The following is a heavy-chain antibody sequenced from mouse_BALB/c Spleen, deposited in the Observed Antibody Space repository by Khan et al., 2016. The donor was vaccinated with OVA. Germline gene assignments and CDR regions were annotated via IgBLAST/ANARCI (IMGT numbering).Heavy chain of an antibody. V-gene: IGHV1-61*01. CDR2: IDPSDSKT. J-gene: IGHJ3*01. D-gene: IGHD2-10*02. CDR1: GYTFTSYW. CDR3: ARGGYGTSFAF. Sequence: QVQLQQPGAELVRPGASVKLSCKASGYTFTSYWMNWVKQRPGQGLEWIGMIDPSDSKTHYNQMFKDKATLTVDKSSRTAYMHLTSLTSEDSAIYCCARGGYGTSFAFWGQGTLVTVSA.